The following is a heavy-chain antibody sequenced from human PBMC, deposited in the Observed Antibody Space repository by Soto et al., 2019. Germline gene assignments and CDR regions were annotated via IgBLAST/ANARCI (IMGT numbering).Heavy chain of an antibody. CDR1: GGTFSSYA. V-gene: IGHV1-69*05. J-gene: IGHJ3*02. D-gene: IGHD3-3*01. CDR3: ASPARNYDFWSGYSFDI. Sequence: GASVKVSCKASGGTFSSYAINWVRQAPGQGLEWMGGIIPIFGTANYAQKFQGRVTMTRNTSISTAYMELSSLRSEDTAVYYCASPARNYDFWSGYSFDIWGQGTMVNV. CDR2: IIPIFGTA.